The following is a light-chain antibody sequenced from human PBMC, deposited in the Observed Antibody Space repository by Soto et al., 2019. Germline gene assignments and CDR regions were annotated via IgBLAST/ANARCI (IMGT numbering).Light chain of an antibody. CDR2: RAS. CDR3: QKDGSSLVT. V-gene: IGKV3-20*01. J-gene: IGKJ3*01. Sequence: IVLTQSPGTLSLSPGERVTLSCTASQSVSSKYSAWYQQKPGQAPRVLIYRASIRATGLPERFSGGGAGTDFSLTITRREPEDFAVYYCQKDGSSLVTFGTGTKEDIK. CDR1: QSVSSKY.